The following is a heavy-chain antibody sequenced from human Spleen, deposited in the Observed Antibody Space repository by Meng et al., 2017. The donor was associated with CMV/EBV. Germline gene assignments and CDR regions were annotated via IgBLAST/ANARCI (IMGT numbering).Heavy chain of an antibody. J-gene: IGHJ5*02. CDR2: VNHRGST. CDR1: GGSFCNYY. V-gene: IGHV4-34*01. D-gene: IGHD4-11*01. Sequence: SLTCAVYGGSFCNYYWTWIRQPPGMGLEWIGEVNHRGSTNYNPSLKSRVTILVDTSRKQFSLKLNSVTAADTAMYYCARGDYSPALGSWGQGTLVTVSS. CDR3: ARGDYSPALGS.